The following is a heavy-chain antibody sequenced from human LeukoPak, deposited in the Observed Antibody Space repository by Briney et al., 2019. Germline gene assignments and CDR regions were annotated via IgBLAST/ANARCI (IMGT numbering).Heavy chain of an antibody. V-gene: IGHV1-18*01. CDR1: GYTFTSYG. CDR2: ISAYNGNT. D-gene: IGHD2-21*02. Sequence: ASVKVSCRASGYTFTSYGISWVRQAPGQGLEWMGWISAYNGNTNYAQKLQSRVTMTTDTSTSTAYMELRSLRSDDTAVYYCARDRGFVVATALSSPFDYWGQGTLVTVSS. CDR3: ARDRGFVVATALSSPFDY. J-gene: IGHJ4*02.